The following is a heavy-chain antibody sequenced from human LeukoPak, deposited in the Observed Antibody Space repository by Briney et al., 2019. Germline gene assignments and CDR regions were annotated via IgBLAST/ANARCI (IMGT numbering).Heavy chain of an antibody. CDR3: VKFRGATDHYYYYMDV. V-gene: IGHV3-23*01. CDR2: ISGSGGYI. J-gene: IGHJ6*03. Sequence: GGSLRLSCAASGFTFRTYATTWVRQAPGKGLEWVSGISGSGGYIYSADSLKGRFTISRDNSKNTVYLQMNSLRAEDTAVYYCVKFRGATDHYYYYMDVWGKGTTVTVSS. CDR1: GFTFRTYA. D-gene: IGHD1-26*01.